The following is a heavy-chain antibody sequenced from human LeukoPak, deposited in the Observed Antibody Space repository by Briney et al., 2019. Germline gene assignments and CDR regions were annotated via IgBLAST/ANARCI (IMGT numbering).Heavy chain of an antibody. D-gene: IGHD3-16*01. CDR1: GYTFTSYG. J-gene: IGHJ4*02. V-gene: IGHV1-18*01. CDR2: ISAYSGNT. CDR3: ARGADTGSYGSLVYFDY. Sequence: GASVKVSCKASGYTFTSYGISWVRQAPGQGLEWMGLISAYSGNTNFAQKLQGRVTMTTDPSTSTAYMELRSLRSDDTAVYFCARGADTGSYGSLVYFDYWGQGTLVTVSS.